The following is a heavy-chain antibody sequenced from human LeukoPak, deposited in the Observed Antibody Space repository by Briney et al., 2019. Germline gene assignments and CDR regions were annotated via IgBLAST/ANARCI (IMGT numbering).Heavy chain of an antibody. CDR3: AKDLITIFGVVKPQPLGY. CDR1: GFTFSSYA. D-gene: IGHD3-3*01. J-gene: IGHJ4*02. Sequence: GGSLRLSCAASGFTFSSYAMSWVRQATGKGLEWVSAISGSGGSTYYADSVKGRFTISRDNSKNTLYLQMNSLRAEDTAVYYCAKDLITIFGVVKPQPLGYWGQGTLVTVSS. CDR2: ISGSGGST. V-gene: IGHV3-23*01.